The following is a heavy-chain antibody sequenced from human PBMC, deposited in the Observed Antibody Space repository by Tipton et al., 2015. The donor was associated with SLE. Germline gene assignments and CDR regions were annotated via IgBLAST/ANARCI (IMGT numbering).Heavy chain of an antibody. J-gene: IGHJ6*02. CDR1: GFTFSDYY. Sequence: GSLRLSCAASGFTFSDYYMNWVRQAPGKGLEWVSYISDSGTIMSYADSVKGRFTVSRDNAKKSLYLQLDSLRAEDTAVYYCARDRRWEYYYGIDVWGQGTTVTVTS. D-gene: IGHD4-23*01. V-gene: IGHV3-11*04. CDR2: ISDSGTIM. CDR3: ARDRRWEYYYGIDV.